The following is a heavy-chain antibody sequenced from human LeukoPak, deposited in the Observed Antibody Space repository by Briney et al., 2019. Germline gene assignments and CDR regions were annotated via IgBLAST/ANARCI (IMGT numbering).Heavy chain of an antibody. CDR3: ARGCSGGSCYESKFDP. CDR1: GFSFSSYG. J-gene: IGHJ5*02. CDR2: FSASDGSR. Sequence: GGSLRLSCEASGFSFSSYGMSWVRRAPGEGLQWVSGFSASDGSRYYADSVKGRFTISRDNSKNTLYLQMNSLRAEDTAVYYCARGCSGGSCYESKFDPWGQGTLVTVSS. D-gene: IGHD2-15*01. V-gene: IGHV3-23*01.